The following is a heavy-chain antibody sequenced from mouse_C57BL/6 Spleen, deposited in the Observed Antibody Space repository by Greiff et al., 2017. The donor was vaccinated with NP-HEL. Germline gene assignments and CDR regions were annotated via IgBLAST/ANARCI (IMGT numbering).Heavy chain of an antibody. V-gene: IGHV5-4*01. J-gene: IGHJ4*01. CDR3: ARRGYYGSSPYYYAMDY. D-gene: IGHD1-1*01. Sequence: EVQLQESGGGLVKPGGSLKLSCAASGFTFSSYAMSWVRQTPEKRLEWVATISDGGSYTYYPDNVKGRFTISRDNAKNNLYLQMSHLKSEDTAMYYCARRGYYGSSPYYYAMDYWGQGTSVTVSS. CDR2: ISDGGSYT. CDR1: GFTFSSYA.